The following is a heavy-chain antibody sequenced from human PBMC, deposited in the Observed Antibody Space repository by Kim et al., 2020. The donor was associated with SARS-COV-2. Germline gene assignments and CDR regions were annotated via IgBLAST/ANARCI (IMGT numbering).Heavy chain of an antibody. Sequence: ASVKVSCKASGYTFTGYYMHWVRQAPGQGLEWMGRINPNSGGTNYAQKFQGRVTMTRDTSISTAYMELSRLRSDDTAVYYCARDRLLGIYYGMDVWGQGTTVTVSS. J-gene: IGHJ6*02. D-gene: IGHD7-27*01. CDR3: ARDRLLGIYYGMDV. CDR2: INPNSGGT. CDR1: GYTFTGYY. V-gene: IGHV1-2*06.